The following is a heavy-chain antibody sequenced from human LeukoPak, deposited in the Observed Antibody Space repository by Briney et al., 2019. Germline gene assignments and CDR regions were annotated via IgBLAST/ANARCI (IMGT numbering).Heavy chain of an antibody. J-gene: IGHJ5*02. CDR2: ISYIGST. V-gene: IGHV4-59*11. Sequence: PSETLSLTCAVSDDSFSSHYWTWIRQPPGKGLEWIGYISYIGSTNYNPSLKSRVTISIDTSKNQFSLKLSSVTAADTAVYYCVRDTRSTFDPWGQGTLVTVSS. CDR1: DDSFSSHY. CDR3: VRDTRSTFDP. D-gene: IGHD2-2*01.